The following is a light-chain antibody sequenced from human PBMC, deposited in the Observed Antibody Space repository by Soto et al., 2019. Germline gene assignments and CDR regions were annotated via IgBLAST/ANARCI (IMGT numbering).Light chain of an antibody. CDR1: SSDVGGNDY. CDR3: CSYGFAGSDYLV. Sequence: QSVLTQPPSASGSPGQSVTISCTGASSDVGGNDYVSWYQHHPGKVPKLMIFEVNKRPSGVPHRFSGSKSGNTASLTVSGLQAEDEADYYCCSYGFAGSDYLVFGGGTKLT. CDR2: EVN. J-gene: IGLJ3*02. V-gene: IGLV2-8*01.